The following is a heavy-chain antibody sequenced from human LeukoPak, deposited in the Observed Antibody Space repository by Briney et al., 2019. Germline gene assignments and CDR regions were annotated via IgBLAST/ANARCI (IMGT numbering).Heavy chain of an antibody. Sequence: PSETLSLTCTVSDGSISGDYYYCAWLRQPPGKGLEWVASIHYNGRLYYNPSLKSRVTVLVDKPKNHLYLTLTSVTAADSGIYYCARHDNYDSSGFFEEWGPGTRVTVSS. CDR3: ARHDNYDSSGFFEE. V-gene: IGHV4-39*01. D-gene: IGHD3-22*01. J-gene: IGHJ4*02. CDR2: IHYNGRL. CDR1: DGSISGDYYY.